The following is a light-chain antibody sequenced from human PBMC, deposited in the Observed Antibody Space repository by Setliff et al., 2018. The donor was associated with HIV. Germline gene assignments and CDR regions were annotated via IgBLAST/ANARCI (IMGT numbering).Light chain of an antibody. CDR3: CSYAGNYVCV. Sequence: QSALAQPRSVSGCPGQSVTFSCTGASSYIGGYNYVSWYQQHPGKAPKLLIYDITKRPSGVPDRFSGFKSGITASLTIAGRQAEDEADYYCCSYAGNYVCVFGGGTKVSVL. J-gene: IGLJ1*01. CDR2: DIT. V-gene: IGLV2-11*01. CDR1: SSYIGGYNY.